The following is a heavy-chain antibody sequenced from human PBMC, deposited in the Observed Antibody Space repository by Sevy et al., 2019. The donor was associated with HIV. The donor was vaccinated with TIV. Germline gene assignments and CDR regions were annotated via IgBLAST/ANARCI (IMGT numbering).Heavy chain of an antibody. CDR1: GFTFTTHG. Sequence: GGSLRLSCTASGFTFTTHGMHWVRQAPGKGLEWVAVISYHGRNKFYGSSVEGRFTISRDNSKKTLYLQMNSLTTEDTAVYYCARDFIGYNGMDVWGQWTMVTVSS. D-gene: IGHD3-16*01. CDR2: ISYHGRNK. CDR3: ARDFIGYNGMDV. V-gene: IGHV3-30*03. J-gene: IGHJ6*02.